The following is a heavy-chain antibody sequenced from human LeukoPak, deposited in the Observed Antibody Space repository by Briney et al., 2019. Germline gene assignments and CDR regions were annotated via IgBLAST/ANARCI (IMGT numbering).Heavy chain of an antibody. D-gene: IGHD3-10*01. CDR3: AKDSAMCYYGSGSLDY. Sequence: PGGSLRLSCAASGFTFSSYGMHWVRQAPGKGLEWVAVIWYGGSNKYYADSVKGRFTISRDNSKNTLYLQMNSLRAEDTAVYYCAKDSAMCYYGSGSLDYWGQGTLVTVSS. J-gene: IGHJ4*02. CDR1: GFTFSSYG. V-gene: IGHV3-30*02. CDR2: IWYGGSNK.